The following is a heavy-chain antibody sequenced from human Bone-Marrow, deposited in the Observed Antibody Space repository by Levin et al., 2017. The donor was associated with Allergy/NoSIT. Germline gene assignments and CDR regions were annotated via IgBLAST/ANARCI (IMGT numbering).Heavy chain of an antibody. CDR3: ARVRNAGGRGWFDS. D-gene: IGHD2-8*02. Sequence: SQTLSLTCTVSGDSISSGHYYWSWIRQPPGKGLEWIGHSYYSGTAYYNPSLKSRLTISVDTSQNQFSLNLSSVTAAATAVYYCARVRNAGGRGWFDSWGQGTLVTVSS. CDR2: SYYSGTA. J-gene: IGHJ5*01. V-gene: IGHV4-31*03. CDR1: GDSISSGHYY.